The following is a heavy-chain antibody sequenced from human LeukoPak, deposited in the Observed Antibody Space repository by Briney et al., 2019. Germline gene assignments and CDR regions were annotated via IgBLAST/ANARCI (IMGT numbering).Heavy chain of an antibody. J-gene: IGHJ4*02. CDR1: GGSISSYY. D-gene: IGHD3-22*01. CDR3: ARAGDYYDSSGYYPSTHYFDY. Sequence: PSETLSLICTVSGGSISSYYWSWIRQPPGKGLEWIGYIYYSGSTNYNPSLKSRVTISVDTSKNQFSLKLSSVTAADTAVYYCARAGDYYDSSGYYPSTHYFDYWGQGTLVTVSS. CDR2: IYYSGST. V-gene: IGHV4-59*01.